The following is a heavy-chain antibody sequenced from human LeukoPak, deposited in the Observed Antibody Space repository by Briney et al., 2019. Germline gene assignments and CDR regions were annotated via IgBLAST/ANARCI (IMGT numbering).Heavy chain of an antibody. J-gene: IGHJ5*02. CDR2: ISAYNGNT. CDR3: ATAQYGDYNWFDP. Sequence: ASVKVSCKASGYTLTSYGISWVRQAPGQGLEWMGWISAYNGNTNYAQKFQGRVTMTEDTSTDTAYMELSSLRSEDTAVYYCATAQYGDYNWFDPWGQGTLVTVSS. CDR1: GYTLTSYG. D-gene: IGHD4-17*01. V-gene: IGHV1-18*01.